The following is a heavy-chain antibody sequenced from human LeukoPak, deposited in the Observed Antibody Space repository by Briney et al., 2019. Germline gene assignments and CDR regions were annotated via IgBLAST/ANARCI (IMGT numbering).Heavy chain of an antibody. Sequence: GGSLRLSCVASGFTFSNYPMHGVREAPGRGRECGSVISSNGASTSYANSVKGGFTISKDNSRNSRYLQMNTLRAEERAVYYSAREGHISGHCGAFEIWGQGTMVTVSS. D-gene: IGHD2-21*02. CDR2: ISSNGAST. CDR1: GFTFSNYP. V-gene: IGHV3-64*01. J-gene: IGHJ3*02. CDR3: AREGHISGHCGAFEI.